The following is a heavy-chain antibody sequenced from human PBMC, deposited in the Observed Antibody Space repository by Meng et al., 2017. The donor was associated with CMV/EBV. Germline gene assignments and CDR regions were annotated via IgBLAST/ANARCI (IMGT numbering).Heavy chain of an antibody. CDR1: GGSISSYY. V-gene: IGHV4-59*01. CDR3: ARLALLSETYYYGSGSYAPPGMDV. J-gene: IGHJ6*02. Sequence: SCTVSGGSISSYYWSWIRQPPGKGLEWIGYIYYSGSTNYNPSLKSRVTISVDTSKNQFSLKLSSVTAADTAVYYCARLALLSETYYYGSGSYAPPGMDVWGQGTTVTVSS. D-gene: IGHD3-10*01. CDR2: IYYSGST.